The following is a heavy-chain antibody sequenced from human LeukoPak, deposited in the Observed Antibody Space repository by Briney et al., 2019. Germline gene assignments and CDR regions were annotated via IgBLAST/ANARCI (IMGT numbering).Heavy chain of an antibody. CDR1: GGSISSSSYY. J-gene: IGHJ4*02. CDR3: ARDYYGSGSYGGSIDY. D-gene: IGHD3-10*01. Sequence: SETLSLTCTVSGGSISSSSYYWGWIRQPPGKGLEWIGSIYYSGSTYYNPSLKSRVTISVDTSKNQFSLKLSSVTAADTAVYYCARDYYGSGSYGGSIDYWGQGTLVTVSS. CDR2: IYYSGST. V-gene: IGHV4-39*07.